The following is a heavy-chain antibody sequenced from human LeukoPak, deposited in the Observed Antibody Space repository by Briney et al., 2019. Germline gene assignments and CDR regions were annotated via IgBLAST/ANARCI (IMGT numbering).Heavy chain of an antibody. CDR1: GFTFSSYA. CDR3: AKGMGLLWFGEFVDY. J-gene: IGHJ4*02. D-gene: IGHD3-10*01. CDR2: ISGSGGST. V-gene: IGHV3-23*01. Sequence: GGSLRLSCAASGFTFSSYAMSWVRQAPGKGLEWVSAISGSGGSTYYAGSVKGRFTISRDNSKNTLYLQMNSLRAEDTAVYYCAKGMGLLWFGEFVDYWGQGTLVTVSS.